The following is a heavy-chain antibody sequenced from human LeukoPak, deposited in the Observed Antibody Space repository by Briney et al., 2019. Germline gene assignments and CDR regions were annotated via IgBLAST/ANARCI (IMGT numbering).Heavy chain of an antibody. CDR3: ARERGSGYTQRRSDAFDI. J-gene: IGHJ3*02. CDR1: GGTFSSYA. CDR2: IIPIFGTA. V-gene: IGHV1-69*05. Sequence: SVKVSCKASGGTFSSYAISWVRQAPGQGLEWMGGIIPIFGTANYAQKFQGSVTITTDESTSTAYMELSSLRSEDTAVYYCARERGSGYTQRRSDAFDIWGQGTMVTVSS. D-gene: IGHD3-3*01.